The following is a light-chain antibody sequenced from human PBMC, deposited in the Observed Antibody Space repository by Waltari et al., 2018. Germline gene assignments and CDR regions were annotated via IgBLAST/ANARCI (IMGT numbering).Light chain of an antibody. CDR3: QKYDGAPWT. J-gene: IGKJ1*01. Sequence: DVQMTQSPSSLSASVGDRVSITCRASQAMNHYLAWYQQKPGKPPQLLIYATSILQSGVPSRFSGRGAGTDFTLTISSLQPDDVATYYCQKYDGAPWTFGQGTKLEIK. CDR1: QAMNHY. V-gene: IGKV1-27*01. CDR2: ATS.